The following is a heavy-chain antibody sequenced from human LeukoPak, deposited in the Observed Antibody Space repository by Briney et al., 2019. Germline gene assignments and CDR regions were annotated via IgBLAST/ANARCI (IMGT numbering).Heavy chain of an antibody. V-gene: IGHV3-48*01. CDR1: GFTFSRYS. D-gene: IGHD2-2*01. CDR2: ISSGTSTI. Sequence: GGSLRLSCAASGFTFSRYSMNWVRQAPGKGLEWVSYISSGTSTIYYADSVKGRFTISRDNAMNSLSLQMNSLRAEDTAVYYCARGTSSSDDSRLYYFDYWGQGTLVTVSS. CDR3: ARGTSSSDDSRLYYFDY. J-gene: IGHJ4*02.